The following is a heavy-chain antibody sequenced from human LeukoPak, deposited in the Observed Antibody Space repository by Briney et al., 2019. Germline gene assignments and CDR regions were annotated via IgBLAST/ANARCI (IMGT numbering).Heavy chain of an antibody. Sequence: PSETLSLTCTVSGGSNSSGSYYWSWIRQPAGKGLEWIGRIYTSGSTNYNPSLKSRVTISVDTSKNQFSLKLSSVTAADTAVYYCARLLLWFGGIDYWGQGTLVTVSS. D-gene: IGHD3-10*01. CDR1: GGSNSSGSYY. J-gene: IGHJ4*02. V-gene: IGHV4-61*02. CDR3: ARLLLWFGGIDY. CDR2: IYTSGST.